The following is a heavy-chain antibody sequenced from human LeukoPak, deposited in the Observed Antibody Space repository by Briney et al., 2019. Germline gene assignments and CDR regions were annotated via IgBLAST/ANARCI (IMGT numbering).Heavy chain of an antibody. J-gene: IGHJ1*01. CDR3: ARLSHTYYYGSGSYPTDPQRYFQH. D-gene: IGHD3-10*01. V-gene: IGHV1-8*01. CDR1: GYTFTSYD. CDR2: MNPNSGNT. Sequence: ASVKVSCKASGYTFTSYDINWVRQATGQGLEWMGWMNPNSGNTGYAQKFQGRVTMTRNTSISTAYMELSSLRSEDTAVYYCARLSHTYYYGSGSYPTDPQRYFQHWGQGTLVTVSS.